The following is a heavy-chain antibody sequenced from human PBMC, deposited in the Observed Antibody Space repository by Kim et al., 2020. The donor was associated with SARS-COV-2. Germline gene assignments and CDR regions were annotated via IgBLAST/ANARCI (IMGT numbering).Heavy chain of an antibody. J-gene: IGHJ4*01. CDR3: AKDIVAAGLFFDY. Sequence: GGSLRLSCAASGFTFSDYYMGWIRQAPGKGLECVSSISHGGTIYYADSVKGRFTISRDNAKNSLYLQMNSLRAEDTAMYYCAKDIVAAGLFFDYWGQGTL. V-gene: IGHV3-11*01. CDR2: ISHGGTI. D-gene: IGHD5-12*01. CDR1: GFTFSDYY.